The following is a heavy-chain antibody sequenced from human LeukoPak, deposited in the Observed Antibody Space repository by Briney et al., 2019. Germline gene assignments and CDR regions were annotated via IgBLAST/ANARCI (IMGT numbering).Heavy chain of an antibody. D-gene: IGHD5-18*01. CDR1: GYSFSSYW. J-gene: IGHJ3*02. CDR2: ILPTDSDT. CDR3: ARLRYSYVPYDAFDI. Sequence: GESLKISCKGSGYSFSSYWIGWVRQMPGRGLGWMGNILPTDSDTRYSPSFQGQVTISADKSIITAYLHWSSLKASDTAMYYCARLRYSYVPYDAFDIWGKGTMVTVSS. V-gene: IGHV5-51*01.